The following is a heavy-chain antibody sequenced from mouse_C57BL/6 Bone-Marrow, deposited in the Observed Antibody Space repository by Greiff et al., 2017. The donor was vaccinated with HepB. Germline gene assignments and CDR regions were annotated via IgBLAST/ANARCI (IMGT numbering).Heavy chain of an antibody. J-gene: IGHJ3*01. CDR1: GFTFSSYG. CDR3: ARRGTRYGYDGFAY. D-gene: IGHD2-2*01. V-gene: IGHV5-6*02. CDR2: ISSGGSYT. Sequence: EVKLEESGGDLVKPGGSLKLSCAASGFTFSSYGMSWVRQTPDKRLEWVATISSGGSYTYYPDSVKGRFTISRDNAKNTLYLQMSSLKSEDTAMYYCARRGTRYGYDGFAYWGQGTLVTVSA.